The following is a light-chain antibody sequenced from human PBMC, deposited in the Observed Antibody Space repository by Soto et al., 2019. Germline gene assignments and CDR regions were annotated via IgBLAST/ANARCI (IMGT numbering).Light chain of an antibody. CDR1: QRISNY. J-gene: IGKJ4*01. CDR2: SAF. CDR3: QQSYSTPPT. Sequence: DIQMTQSPSSLSASVGDRVTITCRASQRISNYLNWYQQKPGKAPNLLIYSAFSLQSGVPSRFSGSGSGTDFTLTISSLQPEDFATYYCQQSYSTPPTFGGGTKVEIK. V-gene: IGKV1-39*01.